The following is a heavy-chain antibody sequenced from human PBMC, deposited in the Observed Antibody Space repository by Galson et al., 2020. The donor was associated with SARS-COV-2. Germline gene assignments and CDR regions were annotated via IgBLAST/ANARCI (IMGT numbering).Heavy chain of an antibody. V-gene: IGHV3-23*01. Sequence: GASLKLFCAASGFTFSSSAMNWLRQAPGKGLEWVSGISGSGSATYYAGSVKGRFTISRDNSQNTLYLQMNGLRAEDTAIYYCAKRHRDSSGFDYWGQGARVTVSS. CDR1: GFTFSSSA. CDR3: AKRHRDSSGFDY. CDR2: ISGSGSAT. D-gene: IGHD3-22*01. J-gene: IGHJ4*02.